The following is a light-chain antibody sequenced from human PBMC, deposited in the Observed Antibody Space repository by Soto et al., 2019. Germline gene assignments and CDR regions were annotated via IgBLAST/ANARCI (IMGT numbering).Light chain of an antibody. CDR1: DSNIGGSF. CDR2: DTD. Sequence: QSVLTQPPSVSAAPGQKATISCSGSDSNIGGSFVSWYQQLPGTAPRLLIYDTDKRPSGTPDRFSGSQSGSSATLDIAGLQTGDEALYYCATWDSGLSNVVFGGGTKLTVL. CDR3: ATWDSGLSNVV. V-gene: IGLV1-51*01. J-gene: IGLJ2*01.